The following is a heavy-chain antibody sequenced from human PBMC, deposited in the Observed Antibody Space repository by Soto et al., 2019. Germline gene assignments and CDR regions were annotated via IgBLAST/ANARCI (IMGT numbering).Heavy chain of an antibody. CDR3: LKDAPNGPIDD. Sequence: VQVVASGGGLVQPGRSLRLSCAVSGFRFEQYDMQWVRQAPVKGLECVSTVSPTGDTVAYADSVEGRITVSRDKDKNSLYLQMNSLQGDDTAVYYCLKDAPNGPIDDWGQGTLVTVSS. J-gene: IGHJ4*02. CDR2: VSPTGDTV. V-gene: IGHV3-9*01. CDR1: GFRFEQYD. D-gene: IGHD2-8*01.